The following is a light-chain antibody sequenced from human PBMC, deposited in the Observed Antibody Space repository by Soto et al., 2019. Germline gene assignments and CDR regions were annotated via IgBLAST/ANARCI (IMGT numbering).Light chain of an antibody. J-gene: IGKJ5*01. V-gene: IGKV1D-12*01. CDR1: QGISSW. Sequence: DIQMTQSPSSVSAPVGDTVTITCRASQGISSWLAWYQKKPGKAPKLLIYAASNLQSGVPSRFTGSGSGTDFTLTISSLQPEDFATYYCQQANSFPITFGQGTRLEIK. CDR2: AAS. CDR3: QQANSFPIT.